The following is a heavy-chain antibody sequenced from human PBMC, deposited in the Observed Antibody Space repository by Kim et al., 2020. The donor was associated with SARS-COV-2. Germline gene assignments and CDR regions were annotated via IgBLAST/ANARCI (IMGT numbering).Heavy chain of an antibody. D-gene: IGHD3-10*01. Sequence: GESLKISCKGSGYRFSTYWIGWVRQMPGKGLEWMGIIYPGDSQTRYSPSFQGQVTISADKSINTAYLQWSSLKTSDTAMYYCARVGDYGSGSSTYGMDVWGQGTTVTVSS. CDR1: GYRFSTYW. CDR2: IYPGDSQT. V-gene: IGHV5-51*01. J-gene: IGHJ6*02. CDR3: ARVGDYGSGSSTYGMDV.